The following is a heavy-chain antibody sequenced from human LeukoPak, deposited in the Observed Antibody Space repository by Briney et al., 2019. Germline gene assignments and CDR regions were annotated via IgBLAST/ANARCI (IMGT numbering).Heavy chain of an antibody. CDR3: ARDRIAVAADNRFDH. J-gene: IGHJ5*02. CDR2: IYYSGST. D-gene: IGHD6-19*01. CDR1: GGSISSYY. V-gene: IGHV4-59*01. Sequence: PSETLSLTCTVSGGSISSYYWSWIRQPPGKGLEWIGYIYYSGSTNYNPSLKSRVTISVDTSKNQFSLKLSSVTAADTAVYYCARDRIAVAADNRFDHWGQGTLVTVSS.